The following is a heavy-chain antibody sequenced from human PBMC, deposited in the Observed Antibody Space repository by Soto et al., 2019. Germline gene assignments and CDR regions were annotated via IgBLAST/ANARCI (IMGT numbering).Heavy chain of an antibody. CDR2: IWYDGSKK. J-gene: IGHJ4*02. CDR3: ARGLYIDY. CDR1: GFTLSSYG. Sequence: QVQLVESGGGVVQPGRSLSLSCAAAGFTLSSYGMHWVRQAPGKGLEWVAVIWYDGSKKDYVDSVKGRFTISRDTSKNTLYLQMNSLRAEDTAVYYCARGLYIDYWGQGTLVTVSS. V-gene: IGHV3-33*01.